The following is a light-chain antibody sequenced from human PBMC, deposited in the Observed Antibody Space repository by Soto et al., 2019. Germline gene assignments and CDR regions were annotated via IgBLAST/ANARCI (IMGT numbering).Light chain of an antibody. Sequence: EIVLTQSPGTLSLSPGERATLSCRASQSVSSTYLAWHQQKPGQAPRLLIYGASNRATGIPDRFSGSGSGTDFTLTISRLEPEDFAVYYCQQYGGSRWTFGQGTRVDI. CDR1: QSVSSTY. CDR3: QQYGGSRWT. V-gene: IGKV3-20*01. CDR2: GAS. J-gene: IGKJ1*01.